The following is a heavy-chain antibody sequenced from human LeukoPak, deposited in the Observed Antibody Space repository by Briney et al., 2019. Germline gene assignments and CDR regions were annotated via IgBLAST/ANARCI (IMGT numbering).Heavy chain of an antibody. J-gene: IGHJ5*02. CDR2: ISSSGSTI. CDR3: ARVVPAAIPNWFDP. V-gene: IGHV3-11*01. CDR1: GFTFSDYY. Sequence: PGGSLRLSCAASGFTFSDYYMSWIRQAPGEGLEWVSYISSSGSTIYYADSVKGRFTISRDNAKNSLYLQMNSLRAEDTAVYYCARVVPAAIPNWFDPWGQGTLVTFSS. D-gene: IGHD2-2*01.